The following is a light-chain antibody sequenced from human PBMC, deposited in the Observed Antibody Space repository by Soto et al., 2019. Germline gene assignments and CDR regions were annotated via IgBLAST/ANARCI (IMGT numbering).Light chain of an antibody. CDR2: EAT. CDR3: SSYTSSSTRV. J-gene: IGLJ1*01. Sequence: QSVLTQPASVSGSPGQSIAISCTGSSSDVGGYNYVSWYQQHPGKAPQLIIYEATNRPSGVSNRFSGSKSGNTASLTISGLQAEDGADYYCSSYTSSSTRVFGTGTKVTVL. V-gene: IGLV2-14*01. CDR1: SSDVGGYNY.